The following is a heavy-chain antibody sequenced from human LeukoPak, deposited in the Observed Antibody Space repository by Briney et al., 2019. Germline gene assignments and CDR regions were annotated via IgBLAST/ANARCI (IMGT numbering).Heavy chain of an antibody. V-gene: IGHV1-18*01. CDR2: ISAYNGNT. D-gene: IGHD2-2*01. CDR1: GYTFTSYG. J-gene: IGHJ4*02. CDR3: ARSRCSSTSCYGDLDY. Sequence: GASVKVSCKASGYTFTSYGISWVRQAPGQGLEWMGWISAYNGNTNYAQKLQGRVTMTTDTSTSTAYMELRSLRSDDTAVYYCARSRCSSTSCYGDLDYWGQGTLVTVSS.